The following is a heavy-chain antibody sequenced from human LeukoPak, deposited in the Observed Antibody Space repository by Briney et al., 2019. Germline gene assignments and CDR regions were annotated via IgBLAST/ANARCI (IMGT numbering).Heavy chain of an antibody. D-gene: IGHD3-10*02. CDR3: AELGITMIGGV. Sequence: PGGSLRLSCAASGFSFSSYWMTWVRQAPGKGLEWVANIKQDGSEKYYVDSVKGRFTISRDNAKNSLYLQMNSLRAEDTAVYYCAELGITMIGGVWGKGTTVTISS. V-gene: IGHV3-7*01. CDR2: IKQDGSEK. CDR1: GFSFSSYW. J-gene: IGHJ6*04.